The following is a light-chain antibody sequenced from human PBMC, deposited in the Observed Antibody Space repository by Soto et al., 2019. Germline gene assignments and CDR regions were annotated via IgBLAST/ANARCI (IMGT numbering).Light chain of an antibody. J-gene: IGKJ1*01. CDR1: QSVLYSSTNKNY. V-gene: IGKV4-1*01. CDR2: WAS. Sequence: DIVMTQSPDSLTVSLGERATINCKSRQSVLYSSTNKNYLAWYQQKPGQPPKLLIYWASTRESGVPDRFSGSGSGTDFTLTISSLQAEDVAVYYCQQYYTTPRTFGQGTKVDIK. CDR3: QQYYTTPRT.